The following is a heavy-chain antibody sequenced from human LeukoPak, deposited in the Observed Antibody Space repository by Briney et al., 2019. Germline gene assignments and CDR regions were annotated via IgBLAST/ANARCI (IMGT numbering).Heavy chain of an antibody. V-gene: IGHV3-30*02. CDR2: IRYDGSNK. CDR1: GFTFSSYG. Sequence: GGSLRLSCAAPGFTFSSYGMHWVRQAPGKGLEWVAFIRYDGSNKYYADSVKGRFTISRDNSKNTLYLQMNSLRAEDTAVYYCAKEPDGDYYYYGMDVWGQGTTVTVSS. CDR3: AKEPDGDYYYYGMDV. D-gene: IGHD4-17*01. J-gene: IGHJ6*02.